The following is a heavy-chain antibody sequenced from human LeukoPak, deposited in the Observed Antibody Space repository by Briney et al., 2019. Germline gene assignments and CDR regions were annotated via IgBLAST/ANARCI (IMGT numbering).Heavy chain of an antibody. D-gene: IGHD5-24*01. Sequence: GGSLRLSCAASGFTFSSNGMHWVRQAPGKGLEWVALIWYDGSSEYYADSVKGRFTISRDNPKNTLYLQMNSQRAEDTAVYYCVRDREASLDYWGQGTLVTVSS. J-gene: IGHJ4*02. CDR2: IWYDGSSE. V-gene: IGHV3-33*01. CDR1: GFTFSSNG. CDR3: VRDREASLDY.